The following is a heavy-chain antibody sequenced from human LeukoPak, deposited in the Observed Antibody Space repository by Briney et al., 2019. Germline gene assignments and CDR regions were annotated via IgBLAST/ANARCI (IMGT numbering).Heavy chain of an antibody. J-gene: IGHJ4*02. CDR3: ARRLSVVWSRCSSGWCEPPRR. D-gene: IGHD6-19*01. CDR1: GGSFSGYY. Sequence: SETLSLTCAVYGGSFSGYYWSWIRQPPGKGLEWIGEINHSGSTNYNPSLKSRVTISVDTSKNQFSLKLSSVTAADTAVYYYARRLSVVWSRCSSGWCEPPRRWGQGTLVTVSS. CDR2: INHSGST. V-gene: IGHV4-34*01.